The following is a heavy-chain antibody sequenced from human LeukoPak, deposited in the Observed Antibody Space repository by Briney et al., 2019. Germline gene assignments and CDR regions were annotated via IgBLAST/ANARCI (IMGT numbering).Heavy chain of an antibody. CDR2: ISGSGSGGST. D-gene: IGHD5-24*01. Sequence: GGSLRLSCAASGFTFSSSAMSWVRQAPGKGLEWVSNISGSGSGGSTYYADSVKGRVTSSRDNSKNRLYLQMNSLRAEDTAVYYCAKSGYNRFDYWGQGTLVTVSS. CDR1: GFTFSSSA. CDR3: AKSGYNRFDY. V-gene: IGHV3-23*01. J-gene: IGHJ4*02.